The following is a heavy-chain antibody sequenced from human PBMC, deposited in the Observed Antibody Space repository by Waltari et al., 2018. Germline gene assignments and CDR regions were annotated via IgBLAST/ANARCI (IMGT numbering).Heavy chain of an antibody. V-gene: IGHV3-48*03. J-gene: IGHJ4*02. CDR1: GFPLNSYE. D-gene: IGHD3-10*01. Sequence: EMQLVESGGGLVQPGGSLRLSCALSGFPLNSYEINWLRQGPGKGLGWVSHISRRGDTIKYADSVKGRFTMSRDDAKNSLYLQMNSLRAEDTALYYCASDLWFAAFRCGQGTLVTVSA. CDR3: ASDLWFAAFR. CDR2: ISRRGDTI.